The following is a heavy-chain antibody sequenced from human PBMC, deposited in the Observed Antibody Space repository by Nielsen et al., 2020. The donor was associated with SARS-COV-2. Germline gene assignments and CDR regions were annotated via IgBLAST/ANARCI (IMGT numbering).Heavy chain of an antibody. CDR2: IYYSGST. D-gene: IGHD6-13*01. J-gene: IGHJ4*02. V-gene: IGHV4-39*01. Sequence: SETLSLTCTVSGGSISSSSYYWGWIRQPPGKGLEWIGSIYYSGSTYYNPSLKSRVTISVDTSKNQFSLKLSSVTAADTAVYYCARAKIAAAVPFDYWGQGTLVTVSS. CDR3: ARAKIAAAVPFDY. CDR1: GGSISSSSYY.